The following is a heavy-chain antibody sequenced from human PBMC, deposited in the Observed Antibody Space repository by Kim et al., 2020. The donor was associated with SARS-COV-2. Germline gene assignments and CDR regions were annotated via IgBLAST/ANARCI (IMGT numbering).Heavy chain of an antibody. CDR3: AKWEVPAAMWSVLGAQEYNWFDP. D-gene: IGHD2-2*01. Sequence: GGSLRLSCAASGFTFSSYAMSWVRQAPGKGLEWVSVIYSGGSSTYYADSVKGRFTISRDNSKNTLYLQMNSLRAEDTAVYYCAKWEVPAAMWSVLGAQEYNWFDPWGQGTLVTVSS. CDR1: GFTFSSYA. V-gene: IGHV3-23*03. J-gene: IGHJ5*02. CDR2: IYSGGSST.